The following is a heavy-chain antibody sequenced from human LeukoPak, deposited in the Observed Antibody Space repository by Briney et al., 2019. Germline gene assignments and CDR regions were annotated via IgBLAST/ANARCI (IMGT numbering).Heavy chain of an antibody. D-gene: IGHD3-9*01. J-gene: IGHJ6*02. CDR2: MNPNSGNT. CDR1: GYTFTSYD. V-gene: IGHV1-8*01. CDR3: AITSTNVLRYFDWLPYGMDV. Sequence: ASVKVSCKASGYTFTSYDINWVRQATGQGLEWMGWMNPNSGNTGYAQKFQGRVTMTRNTSISTGYMELSSLRSEDTAVYYGAITSTNVLRYFDWLPYGMDVWGQGTTVTVSS.